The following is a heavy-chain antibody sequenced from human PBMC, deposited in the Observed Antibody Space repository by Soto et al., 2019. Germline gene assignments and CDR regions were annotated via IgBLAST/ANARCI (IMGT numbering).Heavy chain of an antibody. D-gene: IGHD2-15*01. J-gene: IGHJ4*02. Sequence: QVQLVESGGGVVQPGRSLRLSCAASGFTFSSYAMHWVRQAPGKGLEWVAVISYDGSNKYYADSVKGRFTISRDNSKNTLCLQMNSLRAEDTAVYYCARDARCSGGSCYFDYWGQGTLVTVSS. CDR1: GFTFSSYA. V-gene: IGHV3-30-3*01. CDR3: ARDARCSGGSCYFDY. CDR2: ISYDGSNK.